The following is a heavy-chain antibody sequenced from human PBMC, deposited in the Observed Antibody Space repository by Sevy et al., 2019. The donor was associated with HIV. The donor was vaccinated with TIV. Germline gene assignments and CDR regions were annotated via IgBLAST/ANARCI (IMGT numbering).Heavy chain of an antibody. CDR1: GFTFSKYS. D-gene: IGHD2-8*01. J-gene: IGHJ4*02. CDR2: FSFGCGEI. V-gene: IGHV3-23*01. CDR3: AREGCTKPHDY. Sequence: GGSLRLSCAASGFTFSKYSMSWVRQPPGKGLEWVSTFSFGCGEINYAASVKGRFTFSRDNSKSSVYLQMNNLRPEDTAVYYCAREGCTKPHDYWGQGTLVTVSS.